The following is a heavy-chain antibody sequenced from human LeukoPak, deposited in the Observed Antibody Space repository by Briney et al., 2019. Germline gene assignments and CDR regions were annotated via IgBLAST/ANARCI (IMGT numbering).Heavy chain of an antibody. V-gene: IGHV1-24*01. CDR1: GYTLTELS. Sequence: ASVKVSCKVSGYTLTELSMHWVRQAPGKGLEWMGGFDPEDGETIYAQKFQGRVTMTRDTSTSTVYMELSSLRSEDTAMYYCARVGHYYDSSGYHGPFDYWGQGNLVTVSS. D-gene: IGHD3-22*01. CDR3: ARVGHYYDSSGYHGPFDY. CDR2: FDPEDGET. J-gene: IGHJ4*02.